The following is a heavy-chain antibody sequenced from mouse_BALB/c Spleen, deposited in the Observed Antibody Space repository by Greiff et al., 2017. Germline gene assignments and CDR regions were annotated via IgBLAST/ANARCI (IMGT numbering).Heavy chain of an antibody. V-gene: IGHV2-9*02. CDR2: IWAGGST. Sequence: QVHVKQSGPGLVQPSQSLSITCTVSGFSLTSYGVHWVRQSPGKGLEWLGVIWAGGSTNYNSALRSRLSISKDNSKSQVFLKMNSLQPDDTAMYYCAREPGGSSYEWVAYWGQGTLVTVSA. D-gene: IGHD1-1*01. CDR3: AREPGGSSYEWVAY. CDR1: GFSLTSYG. J-gene: IGHJ3*01.